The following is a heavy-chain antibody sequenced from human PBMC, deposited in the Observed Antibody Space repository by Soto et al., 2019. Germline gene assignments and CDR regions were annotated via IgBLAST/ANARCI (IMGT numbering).Heavy chain of an antibody. CDR2: VSKSGYA. D-gene: IGHD3-22*01. CDR3: AREDSIIIPAVSDF. J-gene: IGHJ4*02. Sequence: GGSLRLSCTVSGFTFNNYGINWVRQAPGKGLEWVSSVSKSGYAYYSDSVKGRFTISRDNAKNSVPLQMNTLRVEDTAVYYCAREDSIIIPAVSDFWGQGTLVTVSS. CDR1: GFTFNNYG. V-gene: IGHV3-21*01.